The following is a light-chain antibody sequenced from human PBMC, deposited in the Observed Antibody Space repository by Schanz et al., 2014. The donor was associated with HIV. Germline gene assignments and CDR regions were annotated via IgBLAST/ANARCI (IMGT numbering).Light chain of an antibody. CDR1: RNDVGTYNL. CDR2: EVT. J-gene: IGLJ1*01. Sequence: QSALTQPASVSGSPGQSITISCTGTRNDVGTYNLVSWYQQHPGKAPQIMIYEVTKRPSGVSDRVSGYKSDNTASLTISGLHADDEADYSCSSYTTTSTYVSGAGAKLPVI. CDR3: SSYTTTSTYV. V-gene: IGLV2-14*02.